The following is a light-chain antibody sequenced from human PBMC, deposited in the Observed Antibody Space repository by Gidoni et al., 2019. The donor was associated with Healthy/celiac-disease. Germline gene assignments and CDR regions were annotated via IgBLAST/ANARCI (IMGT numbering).Light chain of an antibody. CDR3: RSYISSSTLVV. V-gene: IGLV2-14*01. J-gene: IGLJ2*01. Sequence: QSSLTQPASVSVSPGQSITISCTGTSSDVGGYNYVSWYQQHTGKAPKLMIYDVSNRPSGVSNRFSGSKSGNTASLTISGLQAEDEADYYCRSYISSSTLVVFGGGTKLTVL. CDR2: DVS. CDR1: SSDVGGYNY.